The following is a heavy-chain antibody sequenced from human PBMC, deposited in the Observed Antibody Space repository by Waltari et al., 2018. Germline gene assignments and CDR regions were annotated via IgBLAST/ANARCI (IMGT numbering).Heavy chain of an antibody. CDR2: IIPIFGTS. D-gene: IGHD1-26*01. Sequence: QVQLVQSGAEVKKPGSSVKVSCKASGGTFSSYAISWVRQAPGQGVEWMGGIIPIFGTSNYAQKFQGRVTITTDESTSTAYMELGSLRSEDTAGYYCASIVGANDWFDPWGQGTLVTVSS. J-gene: IGHJ5*02. CDR3: ASIVGANDWFDP. V-gene: IGHV1-69*05. CDR1: GGTFSSYA.